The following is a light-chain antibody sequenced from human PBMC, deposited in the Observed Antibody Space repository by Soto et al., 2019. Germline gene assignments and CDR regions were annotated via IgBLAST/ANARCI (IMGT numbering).Light chain of an antibody. CDR1: NIGSKS. CDR3: QVWDSSSDHPGV. Sequence: SYDLTQPPSVSVAPGKTARFTCGGNNIGSKSVHWYQQKPGQAPVLVIYYDSDRPSGIPERFSGSNSGNTATLTISRVEAGDEADYYCQVWDSSSDHPGVFGGGTKLTVL. J-gene: IGLJ2*01. CDR2: YDS. V-gene: IGLV3-21*04.